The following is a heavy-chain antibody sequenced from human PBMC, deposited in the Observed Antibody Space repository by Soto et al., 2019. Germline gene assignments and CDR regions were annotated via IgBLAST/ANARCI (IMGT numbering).Heavy chain of an antibody. D-gene: IGHD5-12*01. V-gene: IGHV3-23*01. Sequence: GGSLRLSCAASGFTFSSYAMSWVRQAPGKGLEWVSAISGSGGSTYYADSVKGRFTISRDNSENTLYLQMNSLRAEDTALFFCAKIFSAYGYFDSWGQGTPVPVAS. CDR3: AKIFSAYGYFDS. CDR1: GFTFSSYA. CDR2: ISGSGGST. J-gene: IGHJ4*02.